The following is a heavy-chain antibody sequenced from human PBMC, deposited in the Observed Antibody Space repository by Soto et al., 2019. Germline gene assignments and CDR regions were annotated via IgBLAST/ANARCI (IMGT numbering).Heavy chain of an antibody. Sequence: SETLSLTCAVYGGSFSAYYWTWIRQPPWKGLEWIGEINHSGGTSYNPSLKSRVTISVDTSKSQFSLKLTSVTAADRAVYYCAILESNIDFLGLGITVTVCS. CDR2: INHSGGT. D-gene: IGHD3-3*01. CDR1: GGSFSAYY. CDR3: AILESNIDF. V-gene: IGHV4-34*01. J-gene: IGHJ6*02.